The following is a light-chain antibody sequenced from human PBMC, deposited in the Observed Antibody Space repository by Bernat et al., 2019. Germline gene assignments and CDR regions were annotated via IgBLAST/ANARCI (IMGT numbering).Light chain of an antibody. V-gene: IGLV2-14*03. CDR3: SSYTTSSTVI. CDR1: SSDVGAYNY. Sequence: QSALTQPASVSGSPRQSITISCTGTSSDVGAYNYVSWYQQHPGKAPKLMIYDVSVRPSGISNRFSGSKSGNTASLTISGLQTEDEADYYCSSYTTSSTVIFGGGTRLTVL. CDR2: DVS. J-gene: IGLJ2*01.